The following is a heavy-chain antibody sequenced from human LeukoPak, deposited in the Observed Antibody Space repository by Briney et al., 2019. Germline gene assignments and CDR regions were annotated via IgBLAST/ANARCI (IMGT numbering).Heavy chain of an antibody. V-gene: IGHV4-34*01. CDR2: INHSGST. CDR1: GGSFSDYY. J-gene: IGHJ5*02. D-gene: IGHD6-19*01. CDR3: AKGHRYSSGWYWSHWFDP. Sequence: PSETLSLTCAVYGGSFSDYYWTWLRQPPGKGLEWLGEINHSGSTNYNPSLKSRVTISVDTSKKQFFLRLSSVTAADTAVYYCAKGHRYSSGWYWSHWFDPWGQGTLVTVSS.